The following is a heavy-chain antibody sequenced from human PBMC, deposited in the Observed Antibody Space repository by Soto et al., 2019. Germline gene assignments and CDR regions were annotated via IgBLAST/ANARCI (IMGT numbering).Heavy chain of an antibody. J-gene: IGHJ5*02. D-gene: IGHD3-3*01. Sequence: ASVKVSCKASGYTFTSYYMHWVRQAPGQGLEWMGIINPSDGSTSYAQKFQGRVTMTRDTSTSTVYMELSSLRSEDTAVYYCARGITIFGVVRSWFDPWGQGTLVTVSS. CDR2: INPSDGST. CDR3: ARGITIFGVVRSWFDP. CDR1: GYTFTSYY. V-gene: IGHV1-46*01.